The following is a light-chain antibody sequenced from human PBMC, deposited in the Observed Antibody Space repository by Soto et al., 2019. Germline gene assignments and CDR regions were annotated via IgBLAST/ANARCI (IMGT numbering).Light chain of an antibody. CDR1: NSNIDSNT. V-gene: IGLV2-8*01. CDR2: EVT. Sequence: QSVLTQPPSASGTPGQRVTISCSGSNSNIDSNTVNWYQQHPGKAPKLMIFEVTRRPSGVPDRFSGSKSGNTASLTVSGLQAEDEADYYCSSYAGSNNFVFGSGTKVTVL. CDR3: SSYAGSNNFV. J-gene: IGLJ1*01.